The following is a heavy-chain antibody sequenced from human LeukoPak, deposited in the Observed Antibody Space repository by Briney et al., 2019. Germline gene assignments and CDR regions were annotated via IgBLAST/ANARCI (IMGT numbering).Heavy chain of an antibody. Sequence: SETLSLTCTVSGGSISYDYWSWIRQSPGKRLEWIWYIHYSGATNYSPSLKSRVTISVDTSKNQFSLKLSSVTAADTALYYCATLRGASTAVFDSWGQGALVTVSS. V-gene: IGHV4-59*08. J-gene: IGHJ4*02. D-gene: IGHD2-21*02. CDR2: IHYSGAT. CDR1: GGSISYDY. CDR3: ATLRGASTAVFDS.